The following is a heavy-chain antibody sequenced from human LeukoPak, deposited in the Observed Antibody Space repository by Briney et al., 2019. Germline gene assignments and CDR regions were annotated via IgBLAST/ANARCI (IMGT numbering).Heavy chain of an antibody. Sequence: GGSLRLSCAASGFTFSSYSMNWVRQAPGKGLEWVSSISSSSSYIYYADSVKGRFTISGDNAKNSLYLQMNSLRAEDTAVYYCARDPYSSGWPSYYYYGMDVWGQGTTVTVSS. CDR3: ARDPYSSGWPSYYYYGMDV. J-gene: IGHJ6*02. CDR1: GFTFSSYS. CDR2: ISSSSSYI. D-gene: IGHD6-19*01. V-gene: IGHV3-21*01.